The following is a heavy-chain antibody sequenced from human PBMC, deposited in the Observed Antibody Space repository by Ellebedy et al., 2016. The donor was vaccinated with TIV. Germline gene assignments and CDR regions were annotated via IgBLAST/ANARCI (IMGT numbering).Heavy chain of an antibody. D-gene: IGHD1-26*01. V-gene: IGHV1-69*13. J-gene: IGHJ4*02. Sequence: AASVKVSCKASGGTFSSYAISWVRQAPGQGLEWMGGIIPIFGTANYAQKFQGRVTITADESTSTAYMELSSLRSEDTAVYYCARVVPSGATMEYYFDYWGQGTLVTVSS. CDR1: GGTFSSYA. CDR3: ARVVPSGATMEYYFDY. CDR2: IIPIFGTA.